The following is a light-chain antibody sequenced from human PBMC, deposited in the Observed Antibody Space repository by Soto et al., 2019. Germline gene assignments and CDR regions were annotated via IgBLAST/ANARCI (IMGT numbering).Light chain of an antibody. J-gene: IGLJ2*01. CDR1: SSNIGAGYD. V-gene: IGLV1-40*01. CDR3: QSYDSSLSGWV. CDR2: GNS. Sequence: QSVLTQPPSVSGAPGQRVTISCTESSSNIGAGYDVHWYQQLPGTAPKLLIYGNSNRPSGVPDRFSGSKSGTSASLAITGLQGEDEADYYCQSYDSSLSGWVFGGGTKLTV.